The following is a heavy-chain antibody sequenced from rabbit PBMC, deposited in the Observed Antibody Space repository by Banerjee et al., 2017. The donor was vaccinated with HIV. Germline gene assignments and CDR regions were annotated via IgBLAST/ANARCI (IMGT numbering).Heavy chain of an antibody. D-gene: IGHD4-1*01. CDR2: IYTGSSGST. CDR1: GSDFSSNA. J-gene: IGHJ4*01. CDR3: ARDLAGVIGWNFNL. Sequence: QEQLEESGGDLVKPEGSLTLTCKASGSDFSSNAMCWVRQAPGKGLELIACIYTGSSGSTYYASWAKGRFTISKTSSTTVTLQMTSLTAADTATYFCARDLAGVIGWNFNLWGPGTLVTVS. V-gene: IGHV1S45*01.